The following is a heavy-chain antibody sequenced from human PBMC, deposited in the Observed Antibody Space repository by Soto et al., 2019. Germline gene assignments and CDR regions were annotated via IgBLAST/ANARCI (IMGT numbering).Heavy chain of an antibody. CDR3: ASLSSGWYALLDP. CDR1: GFTFSSYS. CDR2: ISSSSSYI. J-gene: IGHJ5*02. Sequence: GGSLRLSCAASGFTFSSYSMNWVRQAPGKGLEWVSSISSSSSYIYYADSVKGRFTISRDNAKNSLYLQMNSLRAEDTAVYYCASLSSGWYALLDPWGQGTLVTVSS. V-gene: IGHV3-21*01. D-gene: IGHD6-19*01.